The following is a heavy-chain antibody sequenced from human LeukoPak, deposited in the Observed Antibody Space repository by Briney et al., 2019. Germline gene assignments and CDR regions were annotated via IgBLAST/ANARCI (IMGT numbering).Heavy chain of an antibody. CDR1: GGTFSSYT. D-gene: IGHD2-2*01. V-gene: IGHV1-69*04. CDR3: ARENLYCSSTSCPPGMDV. J-gene: IGHJ6*02. CDR2: IIPILGIA. Sequence: SVKLSCTASGGTFSSYTISWVRQAPGQGLEWRGRIIPILGIANYAQKFQGRVTITADKSTSTAYMELSSLRSEDTAVYYCARENLYCSSTSCPPGMDVWGQGTTVTVSS.